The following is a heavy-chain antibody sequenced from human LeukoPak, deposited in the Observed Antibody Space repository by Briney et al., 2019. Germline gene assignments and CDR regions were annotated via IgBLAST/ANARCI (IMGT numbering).Heavy chain of an antibody. V-gene: IGHV4-59*01. CDR3: ARYSSSWPPNWFDP. D-gene: IGHD6-13*01. J-gene: IGHJ5*02. CDR2: IYYSGST. CDR1: GGSISSYY. Sequence: SETLSLTCTVSGGSISSYYWSWIRQPPGRGLEWIGYIYYSGSTNYNPSLKSRVTISVDTSKNQFSLKLSSVTAADTAVYYCARYSSSWPPNWFDPWGQGTLVTVSS.